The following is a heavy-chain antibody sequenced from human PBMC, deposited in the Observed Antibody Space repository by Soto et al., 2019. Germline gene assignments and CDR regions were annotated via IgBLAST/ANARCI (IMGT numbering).Heavy chain of an antibody. CDR2: IYPSDSDI. J-gene: IGHJ6*02. Sequence: GESVKISCKTSGYSFTSHWIAWVRQMPGKGLEWMGIIYPSDSDIRYRPSFQGQVTISVDKSISTAYLQWSSLKASDTATYYCARQDYSNYRGGMDVWGQGTTVIVSS. V-gene: IGHV5-51*01. CDR1: GYSFTSHW. CDR3: ARQDYSNYRGGMDV. D-gene: IGHD2-2*01.